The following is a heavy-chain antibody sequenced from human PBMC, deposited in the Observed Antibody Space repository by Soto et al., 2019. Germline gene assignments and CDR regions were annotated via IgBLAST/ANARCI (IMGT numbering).Heavy chain of an antibody. CDR3: ARFGHTYYDSSGSLY. D-gene: IGHD3-22*01. CDR1: GYSFTSYW. J-gene: IGHJ4*02. CDR2: IYPGDSDT. Sequence: GESLKISCQGSGYSFTSYWIGWVRQMPGKGLEWMGIIYPGDSDTRYSPSFQGPVTISADKSISTAYLQWSSLKASDTAMYYCARFGHTYYDSSGSLYWGQGTLVTVSS. V-gene: IGHV5-51*01.